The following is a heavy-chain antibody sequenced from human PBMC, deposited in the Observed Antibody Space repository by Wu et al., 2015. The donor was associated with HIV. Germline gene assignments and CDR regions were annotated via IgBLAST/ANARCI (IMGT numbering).Heavy chain of an antibody. V-gene: IGHV1-69*15. J-gene: IGHJ4*02. CDR1: GGTFSSYA. Sequence: QVQLVQSGAEVKKPGSSVKVSCKASGGTFSSYAISWVRQAPGEGLEWMGRLIPLSGVMNYAPQFQGRLSLTADVSTSTAYMELTSLTSEDTAVYYCARPYGSDNYYNLGFDYWGQGSLITVSS. CDR2: LIPLSGVM. CDR3: ARPYGSDNYYNLGFDY. D-gene: IGHD3-10*01.